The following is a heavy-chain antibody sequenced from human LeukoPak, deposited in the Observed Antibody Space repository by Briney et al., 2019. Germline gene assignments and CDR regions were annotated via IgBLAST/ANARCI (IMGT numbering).Heavy chain of an antibody. J-gene: IGHJ4*02. Sequence: GGSLRLSCAASGFTVSSNYMSGVRQAPGKGLEWVSVIYSGGSTYYADSVKGRFTISRDNSKNTLYLQMNSLRAEDTAVYYCARYYGSGSTSFDYWGQGTLVTVSS. D-gene: IGHD3-10*01. CDR2: IYSGGST. CDR3: ARYYGSGSTSFDY. CDR1: GFTVSSNY. V-gene: IGHV3-53*01.